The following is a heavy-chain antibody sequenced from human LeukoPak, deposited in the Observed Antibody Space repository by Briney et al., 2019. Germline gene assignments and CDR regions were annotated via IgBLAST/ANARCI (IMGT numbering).Heavy chain of an antibody. CDR2: ILGSGGGT. J-gene: IGHJ6*02. V-gene: IGHV3-23*01. Sequence: PGGSLRLSCAASGFKFGSYSMNWVRQPPGKGLEWVSAILGSGGGTYYADSVKGRFTISRDNSKNTLYLQMNSLRAEDTAVYYCATTPGAYYYYHMDVWGQGTTVTVSS. D-gene: IGHD3-10*01. CDR1: GFKFGSYS. CDR3: ATTPGAYYYYHMDV.